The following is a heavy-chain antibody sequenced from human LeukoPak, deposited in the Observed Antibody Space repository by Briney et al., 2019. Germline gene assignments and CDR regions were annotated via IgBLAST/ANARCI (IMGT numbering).Heavy chain of an antibody. Sequence: PSETLSLTCTCSGGSISPYYWSWIRQSPGKGLEWIGYMYYTGSSKYSPSLRSRVTISLDTSKNQLSLNLISVTAADTAVYYCVRSGGAGGGVWGQGTLVTVSS. CDR1: GGSISPYY. CDR2: MYYTGSS. D-gene: IGHD3-10*01. J-gene: IGHJ4*02. V-gene: IGHV4-59*01. CDR3: VRSGGAGGGV.